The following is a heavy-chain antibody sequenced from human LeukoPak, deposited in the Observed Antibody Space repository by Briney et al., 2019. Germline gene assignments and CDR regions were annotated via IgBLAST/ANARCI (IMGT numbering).Heavy chain of an antibody. J-gene: IGHJ1*01. CDR2: ISGSGGST. V-gene: IGHV3-23*01. D-gene: IGHD2-15*01. CDR3: AKALRYCSGGSCYQSEYFQH. CDR1: GFTFSSYA. Sequence: PGGSLRLSCAASGFTFSSYAMSWVRQAPGKGLEWVSAISGSGGSTYYADSVKGRFTISRDNSKNTLYLQMNSLRAEDTAVYYCAKALRYCSGGSCYQSEYFQHWGQGTLVTVSS.